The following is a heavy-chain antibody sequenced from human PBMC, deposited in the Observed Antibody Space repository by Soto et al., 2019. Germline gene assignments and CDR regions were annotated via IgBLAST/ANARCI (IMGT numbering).Heavy chain of an antibody. CDR3: VRVRRGQMDY. CDR1: GYLFTDYG. Sequence: GASVKVSCKASGYLFTDYGIAWVRQAPGQGLEWMGWINVFNGDPRYAPNLQGRVTMTKDTSTNTASMELRSLRSDDTAVYFCVRVRRGQMDYWGQGSLVTVSS. V-gene: IGHV1-18*01. J-gene: IGHJ4*02. CDR2: INVFNGDP. D-gene: IGHD3-10*01.